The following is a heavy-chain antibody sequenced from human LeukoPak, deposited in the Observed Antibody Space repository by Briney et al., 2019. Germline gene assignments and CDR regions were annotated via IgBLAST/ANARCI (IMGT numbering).Heavy chain of an antibody. J-gene: IGHJ3*02. CDR1: GYSFTSYD. Sequence: ASVKVSCKASGYSFTSYDINWVRQATGQGLEWMGWMNPHSGNTGYAQKFQGRVTITRDTSASTAYMELSSLRSEDTAVYYCARRSATYSGSYFDAFDIWGQGTMVSVSS. D-gene: IGHD1-26*01. CDR2: MNPHSGNT. CDR3: ARRSATYSGSYFDAFDI. V-gene: IGHV1-8*01.